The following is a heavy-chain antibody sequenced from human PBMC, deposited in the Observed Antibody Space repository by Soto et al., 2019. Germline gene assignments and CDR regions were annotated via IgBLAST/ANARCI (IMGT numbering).Heavy chain of an antibody. J-gene: IGHJ1*01. D-gene: IGHD2-15*01. Sequence: PGGCLRLSCAASGFTFSSYAMSWVRQAPGKGLEWLSTIDSSGARTYSVDSVKGRFAISRDNSKNTLYLQMNSLRVDDTAVYYCANLGYCSGITCPLQHWGPGTLVTVSS. CDR1: GFTFSSYA. CDR3: ANLGYCSGITCPLQH. V-gene: IGHV3-23*05. CDR2: IDSSGART.